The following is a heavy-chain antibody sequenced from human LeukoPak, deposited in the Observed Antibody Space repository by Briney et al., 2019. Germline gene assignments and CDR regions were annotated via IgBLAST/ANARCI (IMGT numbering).Heavy chain of an antibody. CDR2: INPSGGST. V-gene: IGHV1-46*01. CDR1: AYTFTNYY. Sequence: ASVTVSCMASAYTFTNYYLHWVRQAPAQGLEWMGIINPSGGSTSYAQKFQGRVTMTRDTSTSTVYMELSSLRSEDTAVYYCAREGSSGQLLWGQGSMVTVSS. CDR3: AREGSSGQLL. D-gene: IGHD3-22*01. J-gene: IGHJ3*01.